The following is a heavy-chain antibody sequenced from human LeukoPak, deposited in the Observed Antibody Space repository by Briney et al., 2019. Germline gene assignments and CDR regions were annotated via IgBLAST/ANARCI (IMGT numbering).Heavy chain of an antibody. V-gene: IGHV3-53*01. J-gene: IGHJ4*02. CDR1: GFTFSSNY. Sequence: GGSLRLSCAASGFTFSSNYMSWVRQAPGKGLEWVSVIYSGGSTYYADSVKGRFTISRDNAKNTLYLQMNSLRVEDTAVYYCARVLAARPFDYWGQGTLVTVSS. CDR2: IYSGGST. CDR3: ARVLAARPFDY. D-gene: IGHD6-6*01.